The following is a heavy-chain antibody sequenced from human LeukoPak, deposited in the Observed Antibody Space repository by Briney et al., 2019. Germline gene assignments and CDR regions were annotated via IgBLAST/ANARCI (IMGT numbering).Heavy chain of an antibody. CDR1: GYTFTTYD. CDR2: INPSGGST. CDR3: ARHPRIAAAGTSDAYFDY. Sequence: ASVKVSCKASGYTFTTYDINWVRQAPGQGLEWMGIINPSGGSTSYAQKFQGRVTMTRDTSTSTVYMELSSLRPEDTAVYYCARHPRIAAAGTSDAYFDYWGQGTLVTVSS. J-gene: IGHJ4*02. V-gene: IGHV1-46*01. D-gene: IGHD6-13*01.